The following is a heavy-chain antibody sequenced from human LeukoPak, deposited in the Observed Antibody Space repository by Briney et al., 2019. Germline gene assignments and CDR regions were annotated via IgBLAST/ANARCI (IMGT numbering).Heavy chain of an antibody. Sequence: PERSLRLSCEASGFNSHNFAMHWVRQAPGKGLEWVAVISNDERNKYYTDSVKGRFTISRDNSKSTVYLQMNSLRPEDTAVYYCARPSPPGDGYNPCDYWGPGALVIVSS. V-gene: IGHV3-30*04. CDR3: ARPSPPGDGYNPCDY. CDR1: GFNSHNFA. CDR2: ISNDERNK. D-gene: IGHD5-24*01. J-gene: IGHJ4*02.